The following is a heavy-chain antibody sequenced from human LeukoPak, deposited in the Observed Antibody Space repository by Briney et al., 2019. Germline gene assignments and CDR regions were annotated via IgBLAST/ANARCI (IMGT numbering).Heavy chain of an antibody. CDR1: GFTFSSYG. D-gene: IGHD2-21*01. Sequence: GGSLRLSCAASGFTFSSYGMSWVRQAPGKGLEWVSAISGSGGSTYYADSVKGRFTISRDNSKNTLYLQMNSLRAEDTAVYYCAKDVISGLFFDYWGQGTLVTVSS. CDR3: AKDVISGLFFDY. CDR2: ISGSGGST. V-gene: IGHV3-23*01. J-gene: IGHJ4*02.